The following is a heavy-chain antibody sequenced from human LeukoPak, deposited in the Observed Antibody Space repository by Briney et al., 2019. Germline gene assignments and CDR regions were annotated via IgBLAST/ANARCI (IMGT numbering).Heavy chain of an antibody. CDR3: ATDRSNCSGGSCYSAGAFDI. CDR1: GYTFTDYC. J-gene: IGHJ3*02. Sequence: ASVKVSCKVSGYTFTDYCMHWVQQAPGKGLEWMGLVDPEDGETIYAEKFQGRVTITADTSTDTAYTELSSLRSEDTAVYYCATDRSNCSGGSCYSAGAFDIWGQGTMVTVSS. CDR2: VDPEDGET. V-gene: IGHV1-69-2*01. D-gene: IGHD2-15*01.